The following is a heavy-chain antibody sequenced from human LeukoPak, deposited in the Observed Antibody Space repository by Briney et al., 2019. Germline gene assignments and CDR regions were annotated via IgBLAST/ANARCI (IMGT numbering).Heavy chain of an antibody. CDR2: IKQDGSEK. V-gene: IGHV3-7*01. CDR1: GFTFSSHW. J-gene: IGHJ6*03. Sequence: GGSLRLSCAASGFTFSSHWMSWVRQAPGKGLEWVANIKQDGSEKYYVDSVKGRFTISRDNAKNSLYLQMNSLRAEDTAVYYCARRVPYYYYMDVWGKGTTVTVSS. CDR3: ARRVPYYYYMDV. D-gene: IGHD4/OR15-4a*01.